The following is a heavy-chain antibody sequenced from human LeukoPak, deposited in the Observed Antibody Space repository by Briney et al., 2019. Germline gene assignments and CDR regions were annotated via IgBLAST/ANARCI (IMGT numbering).Heavy chain of an antibody. J-gene: IGHJ6*03. CDR1: GYTFSSYE. V-gene: IGHV1-8*01. D-gene: IGHD2-2*01. CDR2: INPDSGNT. CDR3: ARSAPYCSSTRWYDYSYYMDV. Sequence: ASVKVSCKASGYTFSSYEINWVRQATGQGLEWMGWINPDSGNTDYAQKVQGRVTMTRDTSISTAYMELSSQRSEDTPVYYCARSAPYCSSTRWYDYSYYMDVWGKGTPVTAS.